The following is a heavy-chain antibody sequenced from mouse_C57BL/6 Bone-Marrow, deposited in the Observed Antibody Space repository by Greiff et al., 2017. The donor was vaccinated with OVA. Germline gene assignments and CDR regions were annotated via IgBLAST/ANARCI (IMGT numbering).Heavy chain of an antibody. V-gene: IGHV1-43*01. D-gene: IGHD2-4*01. CDR3: AREGYYDYDVEAMDY. CDR2: INPSHGGT. J-gene: IGHJ4*01. CDR1: GYSFTGYY. Sequence: VQLKESGPELVKPGASVKISCKASGYSFTGYYMHWVKQSSEKSLEWIGEINPSHGGTSYNQKFKGKATLTVDKSSSTAYMQLKSLTSEDSAVYYCAREGYYDYDVEAMDYWGQGTSVTVSS.